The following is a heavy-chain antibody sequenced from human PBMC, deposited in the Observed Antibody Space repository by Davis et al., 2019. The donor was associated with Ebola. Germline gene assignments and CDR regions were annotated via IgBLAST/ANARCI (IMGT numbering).Heavy chain of an antibody. CDR2: IYYSGST. D-gene: IGHD6-13*01. CDR1: GGSISSYY. Sequence: PSETLSLTCTVSGGSISSYYWSWIRQPPGKGLEWIGYIYYSGSTNYNPSLKSRVTISVDTSKNQFSLKLSSVTAADTAVYYCAREDLGEGYSSSWGFDYWGQGTLVTVSS. V-gene: IGHV4-59*01. J-gene: IGHJ4*02. CDR3: AREDLGEGYSSSWGFDY.